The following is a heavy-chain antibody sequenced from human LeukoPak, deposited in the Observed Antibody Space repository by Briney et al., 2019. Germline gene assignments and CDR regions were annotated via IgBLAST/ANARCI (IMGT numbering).Heavy chain of an antibody. Sequence: PGGSLRLSCAASGFNFRSYSMNWVRQTPGKGLEWVSSISMSTSYIYYADSVKGRFIISRDNAQNSLYLQMNSLRAEDTAIYYCARGVVIVPAAHTDYYHYGMHVWGQGTTVTVSS. CDR2: ISMSTSYI. CDR1: GFNFRSYS. D-gene: IGHD2-2*01. V-gene: IGHV3-21*01. J-gene: IGHJ6*02. CDR3: ARGVVIVPAAHTDYYHYGMHV.